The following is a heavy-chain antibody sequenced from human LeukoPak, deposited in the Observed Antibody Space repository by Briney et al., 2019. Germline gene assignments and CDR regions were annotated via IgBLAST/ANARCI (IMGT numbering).Heavy chain of an antibody. CDR1: GFTFSNAW. CDR2: IKSKTDGGTT. J-gene: IGHJ4*02. V-gene: IGHV3-15*01. D-gene: IGHD2-15*01. CDR3: TTGYCSGGSCYSSYFDY. Sequence: GGSLRLSCAASGFTFSNAWMSWVRQAPGKGLEWVGRIKSKTDGGTTDYAAPGKGRFTSSRDDSKNTLYLQMNSLKTEDTAVYYCTTGYCSGGSCYSSYFDYWGQGTLVTVSS.